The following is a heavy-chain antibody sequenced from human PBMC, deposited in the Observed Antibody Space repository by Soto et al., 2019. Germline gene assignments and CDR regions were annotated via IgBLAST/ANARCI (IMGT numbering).Heavy chain of an antibody. CDR2: VSIGGST. V-gene: IGHV3-23*01. D-gene: IGHD2-15*01. CDR1: GFTFSSYA. Sequence: DVQLLEAGGGLVQPEGSLRLSCAASGFTFSSYAMGWVRQGPGKGLEWVAVVSIGGSTHYADSVRGRFTISRDNSKITLSLQMNSLSAVDTAVYFCAKRRGAGGHFDYWGQGALVTVPS. J-gene: IGHJ4*02. CDR3: AKRRGAGGHFDY.